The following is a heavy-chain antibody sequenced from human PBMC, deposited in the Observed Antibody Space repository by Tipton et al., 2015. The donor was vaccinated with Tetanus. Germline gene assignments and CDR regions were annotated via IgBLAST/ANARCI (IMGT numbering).Heavy chain of an antibody. CDR3: VKDRAVAGQPGDVFQH. V-gene: IGHV3-64D*08. Sequence: SLRLSCSASGFTFSSYAMHWVRQAPGKGLEYVSAISSNGGSTYYADSVKGRFTISRDNSKNTLYLQMSSLRAEDTAVYYCVKDRAVAGQPGDVFQHWGQGTLVTVSS. CDR2: ISSNGGST. D-gene: IGHD6-19*01. CDR1: GFTFSSYA. J-gene: IGHJ1*01.